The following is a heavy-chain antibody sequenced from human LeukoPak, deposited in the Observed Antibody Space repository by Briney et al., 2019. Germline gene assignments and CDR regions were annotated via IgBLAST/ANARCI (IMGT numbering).Heavy chain of an antibody. J-gene: IGHJ4*02. CDR2: INTGGTS. CDR1: SGSLSSYY. D-gene: IGHD3-10*01. CDR3: ARGPTHGATYFDS. V-gene: IGHV4-4*07. Sequence: SETLSLTRTVSSGSLSSYYWSYIRQSAGRGLEWIGRINTGGTSLYDPSLKSRVTMSIDTSRNQFSLNLNSVTAADTAVYFCARGPTHGATYFDSWGQGTLVTVSS.